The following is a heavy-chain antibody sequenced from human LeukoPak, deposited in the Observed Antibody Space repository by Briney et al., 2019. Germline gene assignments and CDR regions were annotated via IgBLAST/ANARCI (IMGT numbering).Heavy chain of an antibody. J-gene: IGHJ4*02. CDR1: GYTFTSYD. V-gene: IGHV1-18*01. CDR3: ARIQSRIIAARPGNPAFDY. Sequence: ASVKVSCKASGYTFTSYDISWVRQAPGQGLEWMGWISTFNDNTHYAQKLQGRVTMTTDTSTSTVYMELKSLRSDDTAVYYCARIQSRIIAARPGNPAFDYWGRGTLVTVSS. D-gene: IGHD6-6*01. CDR2: ISTFNDNT.